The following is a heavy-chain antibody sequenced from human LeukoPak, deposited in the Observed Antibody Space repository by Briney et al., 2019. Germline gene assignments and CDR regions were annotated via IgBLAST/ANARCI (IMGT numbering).Heavy chain of an antibody. J-gene: IGHJ4*02. D-gene: IGHD1-26*01. CDR3: ARDTMGATDY. CDR2: IKPDGSEK. CDR1: GFTFSSSW. V-gene: IGHV3-7*01. Sequence: GGSLRLSCAASGFTFSSSWMSWVRQAPGKGLEWVANIKPDGSEKYYVDSVKGRFTISRDNAKNSLYLQMNSLRAEDTAVYFCARDTMGATDYWGQGPLVTVSS.